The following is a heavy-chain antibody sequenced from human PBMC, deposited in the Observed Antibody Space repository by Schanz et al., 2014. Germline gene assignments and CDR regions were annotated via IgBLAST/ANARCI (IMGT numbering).Heavy chain of an antibody. V-gene: IGHV1-2*02. D-gene: IGHD2-2*01. CDR3: ARERGRGYCSRTSCSKDYGMDV. Sequence: QVQLVQSGAEVKKPGASVKVSCKASGYSFTDYYIHWVRQAPGQGLEWMGWINPNSGGTNYPQRFQGRGTTTRYTSSRTVYMQLSRLTSDDTAVYFCARERGRGYCSRTSCSKDYGMDVWGQGTTVTVSS. CDR1: GYSFTDYY. CDR2: INPNSGGT. J-gene: IGHJ6*02.